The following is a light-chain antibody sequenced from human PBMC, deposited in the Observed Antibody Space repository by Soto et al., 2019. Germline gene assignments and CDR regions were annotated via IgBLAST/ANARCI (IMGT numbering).Light chain of an antibody. J-gene: IGLJ3*02. CDR2: LESSGSY. V-gene: IGLV4-60*02. CDR3: ETWDSYNRV. CDR1: SGHSSYI. Sequence: QTVVTQSSSASASLGSSVKLTCTLSSGHSSYIIAWHQQQPGKAPRYLMKLESSGSYSKGSGIPDRFSGSSSGSYRYLTISYLHFEEEADYYCETWDSYNRVFGGGTVLTVL.